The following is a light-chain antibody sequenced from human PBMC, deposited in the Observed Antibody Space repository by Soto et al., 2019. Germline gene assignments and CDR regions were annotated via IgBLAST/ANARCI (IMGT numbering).Light chain of an antibody. V-gene: IGKV3-20*01. Sequence: EIVLTQSPGTLSLSPGERATLSCRASQSVSSSYLAWYQQKPGQAPRLLIYGASSRATGIPARFSGSGSGTDFTLTISRLEPEDFAVYYCHQYDSSPLTFGGGTTVEIK. CDR3: HQYDSSPLT. CDR2: GAS. J-gene: IGKJ4*01. CDR1: QSVSSSY.